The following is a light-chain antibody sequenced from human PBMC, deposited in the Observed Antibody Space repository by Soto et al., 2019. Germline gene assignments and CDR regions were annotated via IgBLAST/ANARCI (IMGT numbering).Light chain of an antibody. CDR1: SGTIASNY. CDR3: QSYDRNIYV. V-gene: IGLV6-57*01. Sequence: NFMLTQPHSVSESPGKTVIISCTRSSGTIASNYVQWYQQRPGSYPTTVIYDSDQRPSGVPDRFSGSIDSSSNSASLTISGLTTEDEADCFCQSYDRNIYVFGTGTKVTVL. CDR2: DSD. J-gene: IGLJ1*01.